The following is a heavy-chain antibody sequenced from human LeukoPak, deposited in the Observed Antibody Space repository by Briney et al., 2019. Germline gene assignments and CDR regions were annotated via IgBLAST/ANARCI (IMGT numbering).Heavy chain of an antibody. Sequence: SETLSLTCTVSGDSISGYYWSWIRQPPGKGLEWIAFIHSIGTTNYNPSLKSRVSLSVDTSNNQFSLNVNSVTAADTAVYYCARGGASSEWFDPWGQGTLVTVSS. J-gene: IGHJ5*02. CDR2: IHSIGTT. CDR1: GDSISGYY. V-gene: IGHV4-59*01. D-gene: IGHD6-25*01. CDR3: ARGGASSEWFDP.